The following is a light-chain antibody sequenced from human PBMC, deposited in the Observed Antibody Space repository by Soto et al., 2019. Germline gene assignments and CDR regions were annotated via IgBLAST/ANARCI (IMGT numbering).Light chain of an antibody. CDR2: GAS. V-gene: IGKV3-20*01. CDR1: QSVTSSS. CDR3: QQYGSSPRT. J-gene: IGKJ5*01. Sequence: ESVLTQTPGTLRLSPGESTSRSSRASQSVTSSSLAWYQQKVGRAPRVLIYGASNRATGIPDRFSGSGSGTDFTLTITGLEPEDFAVYYCQQYGSSPRTFGQGTRLEI.